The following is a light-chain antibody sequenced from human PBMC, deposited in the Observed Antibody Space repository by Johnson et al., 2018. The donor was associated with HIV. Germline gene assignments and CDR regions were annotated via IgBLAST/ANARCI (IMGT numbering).Light chain of an antibody. V-gene: IGLV1-51*02. Sequence: QSILTQPPSVSAAPGQRVNISCSGHSSNIENYFVSWYQQLPGAAPRLLIYEDYNRPSGIPDRFSGSKSGTSATLGITGLQTGYEADYYCGTWDSSRSAGGVFGTGTKVTVL. CDR3: GTWDSSRSAGGV. CDR2: EDY. J-gene: IGLJ1*01. CDR1: SSNIENYF.